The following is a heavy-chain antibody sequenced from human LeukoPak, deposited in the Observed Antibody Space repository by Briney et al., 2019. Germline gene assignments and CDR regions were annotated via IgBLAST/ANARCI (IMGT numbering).Heavy chain of an antibody. CDR3: ARPKAGYSSTDAFDI. CDR2: INHRGSA. V-gene: IGHV4-34*01. CDR1: GESFSNFY. J-gene: IGHJ3*02. D-gene: IGHD6-19*01. Sequence: PSETLSLTCAVFGESFSNFYWNWIRQPPGKGLEWIGEINHRGSANYNPSLKSRVTMSVDTSKNQISLKMSSVTAADTAVYYCARPKAGYSSTDAFDIWGQGTMVIVSS.